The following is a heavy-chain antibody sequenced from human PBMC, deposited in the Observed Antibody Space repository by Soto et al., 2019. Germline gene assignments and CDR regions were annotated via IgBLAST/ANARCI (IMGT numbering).Heavy chain of an antibody. J-gene: IGHJ2*01. CDR3: ARPLWRNDYNWGYFDL. Sequence: QVQLVESGGGVVQPGRSLTLSCAASGFTFSSYAMHWVRQAPGKGLEWVAVISYDGSNKYYADSVKGRFTISRDNSKNTRYLQMNSSRAEDTAVYYCARPLWRNDYNWGYFDLWGRGTLVTVSS. D-gene: IGHD4-4*01. CDR2: ISYDGSNK. CDR1: GFTFSSYA. V-gene: IGHV3-30-3*01.